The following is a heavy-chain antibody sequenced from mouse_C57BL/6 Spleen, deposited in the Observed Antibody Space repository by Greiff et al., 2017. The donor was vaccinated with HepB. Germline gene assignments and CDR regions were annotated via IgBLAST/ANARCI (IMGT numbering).Heavy chain of an antibody. V-gene: IGHV1-22*01. CDR2: INPNNGGT. CDR3: ASSLYYYGSSSHWYFDV. J-gene: IGHJ1*03. CDR1: GYTFTDYN. Sequence: VQLQQSGPELVKPGASVKMSCKASGYTFTDYNMHWVKQSHGKSLEWIGYINPNNGGTSYNQKFKGKATLTVNKSSSTAYMELRSLTSEDSAVYYCASSLYYYGSSSHWYFDVWGTGTTVTVSS. D-gene: IGHD1-1*01.